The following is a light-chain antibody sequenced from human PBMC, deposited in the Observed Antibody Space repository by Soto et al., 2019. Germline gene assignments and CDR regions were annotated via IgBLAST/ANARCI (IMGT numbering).Light chain of an antibody. J-gene: IGKJ1*01. V-gene: IGKV3-20*01. Sequence: EIVLTQSPGTLTLSPGERATLSCRASQTVSSNSLAWYQQKAGQAPRVLIYAAPSRATGIPDRFSGSGSGTDFTLTISRLEPEDFAVYYCQQYGSSPVAFGQGTKVDIK. CDR1: QTVSSNS. CDR3: QQYGSSPVA. CDR2: AAP.